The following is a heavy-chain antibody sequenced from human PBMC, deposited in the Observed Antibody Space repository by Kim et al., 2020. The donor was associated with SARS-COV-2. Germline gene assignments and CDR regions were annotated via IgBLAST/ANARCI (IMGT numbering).Heavy chain of an antibody. J-gene: IGHJ5*02. CDR3: ARGANSGSFRSWFDP. V-gene: IGHV3-33*08. CDR1: GFTFSSYG. D-gene: IGHD1-26*01. Sequence: GGSLRLSCAASGFTFSSYGMHWVRQAPGKGLEWVAVIWYDGSNKYYADSVKGRFTISRDNSKNTLYLQMNNLRAEDTAVYYCARGANSGSFRSWFDPWGQGTLVTVSS. CDR2: IWYDGSNK.